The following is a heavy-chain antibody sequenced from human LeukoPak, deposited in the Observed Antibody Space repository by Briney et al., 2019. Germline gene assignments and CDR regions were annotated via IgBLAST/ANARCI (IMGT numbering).Heavy chain of an antibody. D-gene: IGHD1-1*01. CDR2: IRSSIYGGTP. CDR1: GFTFREFA. J-gene: IGHJ4*02. V-gene: IGHV3-49*03. Sequence: GGSLRLSCTSSGFTFREFAVSWFRQAPGKGLEWIGFIRSSIYGGTPKAAATVKGRFIFSRDDSKGVAYLRMNSLKTDDTAVYYCSREWGNGNDLRPDSWGQGTLVTVSS. CDR3: SREWGNGNDLRPDS.